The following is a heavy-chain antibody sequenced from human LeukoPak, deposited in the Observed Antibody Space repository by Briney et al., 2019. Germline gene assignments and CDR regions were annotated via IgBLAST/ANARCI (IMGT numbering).Heavy chain of an antibody. D-gene: IGHD2-2*01. CDR1: GYSFTSYW. V-gene: IGHV5-51*01. CDR3: ARHWQTRRYRDAFDI. CDR2: IYPGDSDT. Sequence: GESLKISCKGSGYSFTSYWIGWVRQKPGKGLEWMGIIYPGDSDTRYSPSFQGQVTISADKSVSTAYLQWSSLKASDTAMYYCARHWQTRRYRDAFDIWGQGTMVTVSS. J-gene: IGHJ3*02.